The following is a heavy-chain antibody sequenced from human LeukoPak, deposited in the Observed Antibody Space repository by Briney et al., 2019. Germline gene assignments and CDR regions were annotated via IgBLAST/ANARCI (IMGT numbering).Heavy chain of an antibody. V-gene: IGHV4-34*01. Sequence: SETPSLTCAVYGGSFSGYYWSWIRQPPGKGLEWIGEINHSGSTNYNPSLKSRVTISVDTSKNQFSLKLSSVTAADTAVYYCARGIYDFWSGYYLLGQYGMDVWGQGTTVTVSS. CDR1: GGSFSGYY. D-gene: IGHD3-3*01. J-gene: IGHJ6*02. CDR2: INHSGST. CDR3: ARGIYDFWSGYYLLGQYGMDV.